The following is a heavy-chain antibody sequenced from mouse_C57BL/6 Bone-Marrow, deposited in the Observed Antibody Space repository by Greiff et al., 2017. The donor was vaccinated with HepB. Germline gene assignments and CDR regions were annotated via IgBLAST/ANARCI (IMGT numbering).Heavy chain of an antibody. D-gene: IGHD1-1*01. J-gene: IGHJ1*03. CDR3: ARERDYFGSSPSYCDV. CDR2: IYPGDGDN. CDR1: GYAFSSYW. Sequence: VKLMESGAELVKPGASVKISCKASGYAFSSYWMNWVKQRPGKGLEWIGQIYPGDGDNNYNGKFKGKAKLTADKSYSTAYMQLSSLTSEDAAVYFCARERDYFGSSPSYCDVWGTGTTVTVSS. V-gene: IGHV1-80*01.